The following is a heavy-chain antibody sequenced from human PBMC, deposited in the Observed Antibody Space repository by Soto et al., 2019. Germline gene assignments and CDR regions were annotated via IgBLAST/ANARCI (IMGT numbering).Heavy chain of an antibody. CDR3: AREEGSYNMVTFPFSYMDV. D-gene: IGHD2-21*02. J-gene: IGHJ6*03. V-gene: IGHV1-69*08. CDR2: IIPILGTG. Sequence: QVQLVQSGPEVKKSGSSVKVSCKLSGGTFTSDTISWLRRAPGQGLEWMGRIIPILGTGNYAQKFQGRITITEDTSTNTGYMELSSLTSEDTAIYYCAREEGSYNMVTFPFSYMDVWGNGTTVTVSS. CDR1: GGTFTSDT.